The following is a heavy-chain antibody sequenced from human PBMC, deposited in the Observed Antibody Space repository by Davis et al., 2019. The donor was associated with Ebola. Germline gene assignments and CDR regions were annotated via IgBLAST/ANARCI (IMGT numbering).Heavy chain of an antibody. V-gene: IGHV1-46*01. CDR1: GYTFTSYY. J-gene: IGHJ4*02. D-gene: IGHD1-26*01. CDR2: INPSGGST. Sequence: AASVKVSCKASGYTFTSYYMHWVRQAPGQGLEWMGIINPSGGSTSYYAQKFQGRVTMTRDTSVSTAYMELSSLRSEDTAVYYCARGTRVGDYWGQGTLVTVSS. CDR3: ARGTRVGDY.